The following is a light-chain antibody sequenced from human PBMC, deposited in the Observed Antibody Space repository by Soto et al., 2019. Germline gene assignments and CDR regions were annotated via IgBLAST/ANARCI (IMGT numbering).Light chain of an antibody. Sequence: DIQMTQSPSSLSASVGDRVTITCRASQSISSYLNWYQQKPGKAPKLLIYAASSLQSGVPSRFSGSGSGTDFTLTISRLEPEDFAVYYCQQYGSSPHFGQGTRLEIK. V-gene: IGKV1-39*01. J-gene: IGKJ5*01. CDR3: QQYGSSPH. CDR2: AAS. CDR1: QSISSY.